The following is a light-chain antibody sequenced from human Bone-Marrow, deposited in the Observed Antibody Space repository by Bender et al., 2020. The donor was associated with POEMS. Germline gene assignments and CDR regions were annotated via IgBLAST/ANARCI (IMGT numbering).Light chain of an antibody. J-gene: IGLJ1*01. V-gene: IGLV2-8*01. CDR3: SSYAGSNTPYV. Sequence: QSALTQPASVSGSPGQSIAISCTGSSSDVGGYNYVSWYQHRPGKALKLIIYEVNKRPSGVPDRFSGSKSGNTASLTVSGLQAEDEADYYCSSYAGSNTPYVFGTGTRVTVL. CDR1: SSDVGGYNY. CDR2: EVN.